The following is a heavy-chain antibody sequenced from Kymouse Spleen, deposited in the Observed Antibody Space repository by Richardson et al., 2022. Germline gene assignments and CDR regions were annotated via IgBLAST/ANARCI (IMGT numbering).Heavy chain of an antibody. J-gene: IGHJ4*02. CDR3: ARPYYDILTGYYFFDY. Sequence: EVQLVESGGGLVQPGGSLRLSCAASGFTFSDHYMDWVRQAPGKGLEWVGRTRNKANSYTTEYAASVKGRFTISRDDSKNSLYLQMNSLKTEDTAVYYCARPYYDILTGYYFFDYWGQGTLVTVSS. V-gene: IGHV3-72*01. CDR2: TRNKANSYTT. CDR1: GFTFSDHY. D-gene: IGHD3-9*01.